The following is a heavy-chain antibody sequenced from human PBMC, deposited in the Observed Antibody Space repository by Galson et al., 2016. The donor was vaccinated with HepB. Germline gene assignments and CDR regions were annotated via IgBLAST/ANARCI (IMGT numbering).Heavy chain of an antibody. V-gene: IGHV3-48*02. CDR2: ISGSGYII. CDR3: AREGAYSGNDFGGGFDF. CDR1: GFTFNSHK. Sequence: LRLSCAASGFTFNSHKMQWVRQAPGKGLEWLSDISGSGYIIQYADSVKGRFTTSRDNAKNSLFLQMNSLRDEDTAVYYCAREGAYSGNDFGGGFDFWGQGTLVTVSS. J-gene: IGHJ4*02. D-gene: IGHD5-12*01.